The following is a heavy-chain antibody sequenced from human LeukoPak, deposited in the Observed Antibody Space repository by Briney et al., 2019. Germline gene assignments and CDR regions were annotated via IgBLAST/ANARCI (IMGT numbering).Heavy chain of an antibody. J-gene: IGHJ4*02. CDR2: ICSGGST. D-gene: IGHD3-10*01. CDR3: ARETVRGVFDY. V-gene: IGHV3-53*01. Sequence: GGSLRLSCAASGFTISSNYMSWVRQTPGKGLEWVSVICSGGSTYYADSVKGRFTISRDNSKNTLYLQMNSLRAEDTAVYYCARETVRGVFDYWGQGTLVTVSP. CDR1: GFTISSNY.